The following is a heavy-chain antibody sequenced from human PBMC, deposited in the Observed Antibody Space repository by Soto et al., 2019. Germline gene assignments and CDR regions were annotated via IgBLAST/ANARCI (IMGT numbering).Heavy chain of an antibody. CDR3: ARASPFVTFDY. CDR1: GGSVRSGGYY. J-gene: IGHJ4*02. V-gene: IGHV4-31*03. CDR2: IYDSQNT. Sequence: SETLSLTCTVSGGSVRSGGYYWSWIRHLPGKGLEWIAHIYDSQNTYYNPSLASRVSISVDASENQFSLRLASVTAADTAVYFCARASPFVTFDYWGQGALVTVSS. D-gene: IGHD2-21*02.